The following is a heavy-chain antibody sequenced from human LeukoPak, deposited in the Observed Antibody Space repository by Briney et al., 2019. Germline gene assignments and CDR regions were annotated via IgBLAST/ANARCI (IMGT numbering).Heavy chain of an antibody. CDR2: IWYDGSNK. J-gene: IGHJ4*02. CDR3: ASRGGSGWHPYFHY. V-gene: IGHV3-33*01. Sequence: GGSLRLSCAVSGLTFSSYGMHWVRQAQGKGLEWVAVIWYDGSNKYYADSVKGRFTISRDNSKNTLYLQMNSLRVEDTAVYYCASRGGSGWHPYFHYWGQGTLVTVSS. CDR1: GLTFSSYG. D-gene: IGHD6-19*01.